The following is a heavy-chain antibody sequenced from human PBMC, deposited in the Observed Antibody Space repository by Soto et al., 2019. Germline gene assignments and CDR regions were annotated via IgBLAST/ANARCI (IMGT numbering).Heavy chain of an antibody. CDR3: AKVITMVRGVKYGDYYGMDV. D-gene: IGHD3-10*01. J-gene: IGHJ6*02. CDR2: ISYDGSNK. Sequence: GGSLRLSCAASGFTFSSYGMHWVRQAPGKGLEWVAVISYDGSNKYYADSVKGRFTISRDNSKTTLYLQMTSLRAEDTAVYYCAKVITMVRGVKYGDYYGMDVWGQGTTVTVSS. CDR1: GFTFSSYG. V-gene: IGHV3-30*18.